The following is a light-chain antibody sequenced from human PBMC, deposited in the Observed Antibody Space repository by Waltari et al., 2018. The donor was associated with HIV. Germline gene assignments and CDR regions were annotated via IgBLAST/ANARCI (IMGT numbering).Light chain of an antibody. CDR1: QSVSSSY. CDR2: GAS. CDR3: QQSET. Sequence: EIVLTQSPGTLSLSPGGRATLSCRASQSVSSSYLAWYQQKSGQAPRLLIYGASSRATGIPDRFSGSGSGTEFTLTIARLEPEDFAVYYCQQSETFGQGTRVEIK. V-gene: IGKV3-20*01. J-gene: IGKJ1*01.